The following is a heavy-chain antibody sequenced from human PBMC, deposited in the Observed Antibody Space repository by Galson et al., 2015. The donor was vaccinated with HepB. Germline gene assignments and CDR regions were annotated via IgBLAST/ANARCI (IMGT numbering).Heavy chain of an antibody. D-gene: IGHD2-15*01. V-gene: IGHV3-7*01. CDR2: INQDGSEK. CDR3: ARISGGSSRDQ. J-gene: IGHJ4*02. Sequence: SLRLSCAASGFTFSIYSMTWVRQAPGKGLEWVATINQDGSEKYYGDSVKARFTISRDNAKNSLSLLLNSLRLEDTAVYYCARISGGSSRDQWGQGTLVTVSS. CDR1: GFTFSIYS.